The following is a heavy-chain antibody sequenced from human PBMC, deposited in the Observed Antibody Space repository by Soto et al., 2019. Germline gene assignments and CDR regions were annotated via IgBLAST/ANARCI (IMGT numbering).Heavy chain of an antibody. J-gene: IGHJ4*02. CDR1: GFTFSSYA. V-gene: IGHV3-23*01. Sequence: EVQLLESGGGLVQPGGSLRLSCAASGFTFSSYAMRWVRQAPVKGLEWVSAISGSGDGTYYADSVEGRSTISRDNSKNPLYLQMTRLTAADTAVYYCASRGSGSDYNYWGPGNLVTVSS. CDR2: ISGSGDGT. D-gene: IGHD1-26*01. CDR3: ASRGSGSDYNY.